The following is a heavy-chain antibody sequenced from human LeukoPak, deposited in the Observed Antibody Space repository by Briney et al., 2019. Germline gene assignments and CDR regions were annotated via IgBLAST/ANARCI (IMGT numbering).Heavy chain of an antibody. D-gene: IGHD2-2*01. CDR3: TRDCSSTSCYDPELHY. J-gene: IGHJ4*02. V-gene: IGHV3-49*03. CDR2: IRSKAYGGTT. Sequence: PGGSLRLPCTASGFTFGDYAMSWFRQAPGKGLEWVGFIRSKAYGGTTEYAASVKGRFTISRDDSKSIAYLQMNSLKTEDTAVYYCTRDCSSTSCYDPELHYWCQGTLVTVSS. CDR1: GFTFGDYA.